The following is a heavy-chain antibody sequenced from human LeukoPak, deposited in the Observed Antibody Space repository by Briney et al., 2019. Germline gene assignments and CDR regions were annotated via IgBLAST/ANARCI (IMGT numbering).Heavy chain of an antibody. J-gene: IGHJ6*03. CDR3: AKDLRGLSTLYYYYMDV. CDR1: GFTFISYA. V-gene: IGHV3-23*01. Sequence: AGGSLRLSCAASGFTFISYAMSWVRQAPGKGLEWVSAISGSGGSTYYADSVKGRFTISRDNSKNTLYLQMNSLRAEDTAVYYCAKDLRGLSTLYYYYMDVWGKGTTVTVSS. D-gene: IGHD3-16*02. CDR2: ISGSGGST.